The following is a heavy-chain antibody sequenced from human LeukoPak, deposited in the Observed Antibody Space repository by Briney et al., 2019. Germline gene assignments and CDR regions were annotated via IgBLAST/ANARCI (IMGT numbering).Heavy chain of an antibody. D-gene: IGHD6-19*01. J-gene: IGHJ4*02. V-gene: IGHV4-59*11. Sequence: PSETLSLTCTVSGGSISSHYWSWIRQPPGKGLEWIGYIYYSGSTNYNPSLKSRVTISVDTSKNQFSLKLSSVTAADTAVYYCARLTGGGWYYFDYWGQGTLVTVSS. CDR1: GGSISSHY. CDR2: IYYSGST. CDR3: ARLTGGGWYYFDY.